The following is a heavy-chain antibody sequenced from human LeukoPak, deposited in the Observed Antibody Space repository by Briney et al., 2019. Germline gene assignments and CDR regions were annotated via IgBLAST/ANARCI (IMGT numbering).Heavy chain of an antibody. Sequence: GGSLRLSCAASGFSFSKYGMHWVRQAPGKGLEWVAVISHDGSNKYYADSVKGRFTISRDNSKNTLYLQMNSLRAEDTAVYYCAKDVSPTYSSSWWNYYYYGMDVWGQGTTVTVSS. D-gene: IGHD6-13*01. V-gene: IGHV3-30*18. CDR3: AKDVSPTYSSSWWNYYYYGMDV. J-gene: IGHJ6*02. CDR1: GFSFSKYG. CDR2: ISHDGSNK.